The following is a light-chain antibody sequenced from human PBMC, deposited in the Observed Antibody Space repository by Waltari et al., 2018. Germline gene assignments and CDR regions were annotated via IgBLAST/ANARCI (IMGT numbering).Light chain of an antibody. CDR3: ISYISSSTLEL. Sequence: WYQQHPGKPPNLMFYDVSERPSVVSNLFSGSKSGNTASLTISGLQAEDEAYYYCISYISSSTLELFGGGTSLTVL. CDR2: DVS. J-gene: IGLJ2*01. V-gene: IGLV2-14*03.